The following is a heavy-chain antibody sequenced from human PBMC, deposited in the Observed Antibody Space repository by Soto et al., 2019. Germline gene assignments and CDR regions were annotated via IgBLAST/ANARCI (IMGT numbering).Heavy chain of an antibody. Sequence: SETLSLTCTVNGGSLTGYYWSWIRQPPGKGLEWIGEIKDGGSTNYSPSLRGRVTISADTSKNLFSLRLNSVTAADTAVYFCARGQEGIVATHWDQGTLVTVS. CDR2: IKDGGST. CDR3: ARGQEGIVATH. D-gene: IGHD5-12*01. V-gene: IGHV4-34*01. J-gene: IGHJ4*02. CDR1: GGSLTGYY.